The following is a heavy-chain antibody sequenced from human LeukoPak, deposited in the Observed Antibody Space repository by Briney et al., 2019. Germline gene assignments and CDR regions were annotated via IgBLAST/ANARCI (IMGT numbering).Heavy chain of an antibody. Sequence: GGSLRLSCADSGFTFRGYWMHWVRQAPGKGLEWVANINQNGGEKYYVDSVKGRFTISRDNGKNSLYLQMNSLRAEDTAVYYCARYRHLGYWGQGTLVTVSS. CDR3: ARYRHLGY. V-gene: IGHV3-7*02. J-gene: IGHJ4*02. CDR1: GFTFRGYW. CDR2: INQNGGEK.